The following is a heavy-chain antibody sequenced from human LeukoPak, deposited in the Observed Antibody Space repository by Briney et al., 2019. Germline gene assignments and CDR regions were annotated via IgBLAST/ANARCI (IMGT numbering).Heavy chain of an antibody. CDR1: GFPFSSYT. CDR3: ARLGVGATRDAFDI. V-gene: IGHV3-21*04. CDR2: ISSSVSYM. Sequence: GGSLRLSCTASGFPFSSYTMNWVRPAPGKGLEWGSSISSSVSYMFYADSVKGRFTISRDNAKNSLYLQMNSLRAEDTALYYCARLGVGATRDAFDIWGQGTMVTVSS. D-gene: IGHD1-26*01. J-gene: IGHJ3*02.